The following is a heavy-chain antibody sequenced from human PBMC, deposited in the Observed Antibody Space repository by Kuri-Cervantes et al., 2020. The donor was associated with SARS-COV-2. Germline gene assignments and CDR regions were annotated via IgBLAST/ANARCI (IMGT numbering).Heavy chain of an antibody. J-gene: IGHJ6*02. Sequence: GGSLRLSCAASGFTFSSYGMHWVRQAPGKGLEWVAVIWYDGSNKYYADSVKGRFTISRDNSKNTLYLQMNSLRAEDTAVYYCARGPDIVVVPAATLLFYYGMDVWGQGTTVTVSS. CDR1: GFTFSSYG. V-gene: IGHV3-33*01. CDR3: ARGPDIVVVPAATLLFYYGMDV. D-gene: IGHD2-2*01. CDR2: IWYDGSNK.